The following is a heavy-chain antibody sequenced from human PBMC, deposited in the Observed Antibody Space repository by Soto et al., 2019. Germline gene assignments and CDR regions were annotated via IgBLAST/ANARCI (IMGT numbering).Heavy chain of an antibody. Sequence: EVQLLESGGGLVQPGGSLRLSCAASGFSFNNYAMSWVRQAPGKGLEWVSAITGRGGTTYYADSVKGRFTISRDNSKNTLYLQMKSLRAEDKAVYYCPKDGDTLIEPRGFDYWGQGALVTVSS. CDR2: ITGRGGTT. D-gene: IGHD2-15*01. V-gene: IGHV3-23*01. J-gene: IGHJ4*02. CDR3: PKDGDTLIEPRGFDY. CDR1: GFSFNNYA.